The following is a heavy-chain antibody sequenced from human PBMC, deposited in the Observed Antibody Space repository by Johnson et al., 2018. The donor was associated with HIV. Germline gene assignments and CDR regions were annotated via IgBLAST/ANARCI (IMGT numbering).Heavy chain of an antibody. CDR2: LYSGGNT. D-gene: IGHD5-24*01. CDR3: ARDIGDDYNRWGAFDI. V-gene: IGHV3-23*03. CDR1: GFTFSSYA. J-gene: IGHJ3*02. Sequence: VQLVESGGGLVQPGGSLRLSCAASGFTFSSYAMSWVRQAPGKGLEWVSVLYSGGNTYYADSVKGRFTISRDNSRNTVYLQMNSLRAEDTAVYYCARDIGDDYNRWGAFDIWGQGTMVTVSS.